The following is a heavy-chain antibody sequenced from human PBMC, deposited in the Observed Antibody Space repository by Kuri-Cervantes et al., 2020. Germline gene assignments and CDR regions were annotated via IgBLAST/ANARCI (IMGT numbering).Heavy chain of an antibody. D-gene: IGHD3-10*01. V-gene: IGHV4-34*01. CDR2: INHSGST. Sequence: SGTLSLTCAVYGGSFSGYYWSWIRQPPGKGLEWIGEINHSGSTNYNPSLKSRVTISVDTSKNQFSLKLSSVTAADTAVYYCARGFVIVRGVRITGPLSRYYLDYWGQGTLVTVSS. J-gene: IGHJ4*02. CDR1: GGSFSGYY. CDR3: ARGFVIVRGVRITGPLSRYYLDY.